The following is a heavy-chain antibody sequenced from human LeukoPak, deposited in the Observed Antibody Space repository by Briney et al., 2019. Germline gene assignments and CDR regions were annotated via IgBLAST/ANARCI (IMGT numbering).Heavy chain of an antibody. J-gene: IGHJ4*02. CDR1: GGSFSGYY. V-gene: IGHV4-34*01. CDR2: INHSGST. D-gene: IGHD3-22*01. CDR3: ARHNSSGYPYYFDY. Sequence: SETLSLTCAVYGGSFSGYYWSWIRQPPGKGLEWIGEINHSGSTNYNPSLKSRVSISVDTSKNQFSLNLTSVTAADTAVYYCARHNSSGYPYYFDYWGQGTLVTVSS.